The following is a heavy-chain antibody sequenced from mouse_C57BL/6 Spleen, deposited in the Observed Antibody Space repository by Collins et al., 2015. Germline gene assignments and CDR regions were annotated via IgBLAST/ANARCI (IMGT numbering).Heavy chain of an antibody. Sequence: QVQLQQSGPELVRPGASVKMSCKALGYTFTNHWMHWVKQRPGQGLEWIGMIDPSNSETRLSQKFKDKATLNVDESSNTAYMQLSGLTSEDSAVFYCTRDYDGFHFAYWGQGTLVTVSA. D-gene: IGHD2-3*01. CDR2: IDPSNSET. CDR1: GYTFTNHW. J-gene: IGHJ3*01. V-gene: IGHV1S127*01. CDR3: TRDYDGFHFAY.